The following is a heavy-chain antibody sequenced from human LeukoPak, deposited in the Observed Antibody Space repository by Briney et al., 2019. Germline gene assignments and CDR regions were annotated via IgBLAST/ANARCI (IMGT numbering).Heavy chain of an antibody. D-gene: IGHD2-2*01. CDR1: GGSISSSNW. V-gene: IGHV4-4*02. CDR2: IYHSGST. J-gene: IGHJ3*02. CDR3: ARGGCRSTSCYAYAFDI. Sequence: SETLSLTCSVSGGSISSSNWWRWVRQPPGKGLEWIGEIYHSGSTNYNPSLKSRVTISVDKSKNQFSLKLSSVTAADTAVYYCARGGCRSTSCYAYAFDIWGQGTMVTVSS.